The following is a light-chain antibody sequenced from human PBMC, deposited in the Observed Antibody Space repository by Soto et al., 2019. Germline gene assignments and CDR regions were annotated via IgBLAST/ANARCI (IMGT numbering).Light chain of an antibody. J-gene: IGKJ1*01. CDR2: DAS. CDR3: RQYNNWPPTCT. Sequence: EIVMTQSPVTLSMSPGETATLSCRASVTVATNVAGCQQTPGQAPRLLIYDASARATGIPDRFSGSGFGTEFTLTITSLQSEDFALYYCRQYNNWPPTCTFGPGTKVEIK. CDR1: VTVATN. V-gene: IGKV3-15*01.